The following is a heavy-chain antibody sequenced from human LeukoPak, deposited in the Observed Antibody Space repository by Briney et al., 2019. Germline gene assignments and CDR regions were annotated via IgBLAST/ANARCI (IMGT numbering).Heavy chain of an antibody. CDR2: INHGGST. V-gene: IGHV4-38-2*01. CDR1: GYSIRNGYS. J-gene: IGHJ3*02. CDR3: ARFDYVWETHGMDAFDI. Sequence: SETLSLTCGVSGYSIRNGYSWAWIRKPPGKGLEWMGGINHGGSTTYHPSLRSRVTISLVTSKNAFSLSLRSVTSADSAVSYCARFDYVWETHGMDAFDIWGHGTMVTVSS. D-gene: IGHD3-16*01.